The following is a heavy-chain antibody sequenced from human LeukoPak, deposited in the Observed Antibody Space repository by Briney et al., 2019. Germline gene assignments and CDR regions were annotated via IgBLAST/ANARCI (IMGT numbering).Heavy chain of an antibody. V-gene: IGHV1-18*01. D-gene: IGHD6-19*01. CDR2: ISAYNGNT. CDR3: ARTSSKAVAGTRFDY. CDR1: GYTFTSYG. J-gene: IGHJ4*02. Sequence: ASVKVSCKASGYTFTSYGISWVRQAPGQGLEWMGWISAYNGNTNYAQKLQGRVTMTTDTSTSTAYMELRSLRSDDTAVYYCARTSSKAVAGTRFDYWGQGTLVTVSS.